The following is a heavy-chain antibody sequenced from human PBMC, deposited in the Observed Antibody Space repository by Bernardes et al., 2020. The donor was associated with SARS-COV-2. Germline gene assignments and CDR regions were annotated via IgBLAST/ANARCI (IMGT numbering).Heavy chain of an antibody. Sequence: SETLSLTCTVSGGSVSSGSYDWNWIRQPPGKGLEWIGFIYNTGSTNYNPSLKSRVTISIDTSKNQFSLKLSSVTAADTAVYYCARAERVGPKALYYFDSWGQGALVTVSS. CDR3: ARAERVGPKALYYFDS. D-gene: IGHD1-26*01. CDR1: GGSVSSGSYD. CDR2: IYNTGST. J-gene: IGHJ4*02. V-gene: IGHV4-61*01.